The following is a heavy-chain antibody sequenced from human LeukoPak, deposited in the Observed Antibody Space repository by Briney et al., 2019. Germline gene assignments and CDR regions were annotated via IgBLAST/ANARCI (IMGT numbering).Heavy chain of an antibody. V-gene: IGHV1-18*01. D-gene: IGHD6-6*01. CDR1: GYTFTSYG. CDR2: ISAYNGNT. Sequence: ASVKVSCKPSGYTFTSYGISWVRQAPGQGLEWMGWISAYNGNTNYAQKLQGRVTMTTDTSTSTAYMELRSLRSDDTAVYYCARDRPYSSSYLTPVYDYWGQGTLVTVSS. J-gene: IGHJ4*02. CDR3: ARDRPYSSSYLTPVYDY.